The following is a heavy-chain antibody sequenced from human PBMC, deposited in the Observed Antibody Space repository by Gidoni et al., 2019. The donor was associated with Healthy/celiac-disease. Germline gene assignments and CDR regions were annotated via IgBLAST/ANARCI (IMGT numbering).Heavy chain of an antibody. Sequence: QLQLQEPGPVPATPSETLSLTCTASGGSLSSCSYYWGWVCQPPGKGLEWIGSIYYSGTTYYNPSLKSRVTISVDTSKDQFSLKLSCVTAADTAVYYCATLPPNCSGGSCYSYWGQGTLVTVSS. V-gene: IGHV4-39*01. CDR1: GGSLSSCSYY. CDR2: IYYSGTT. CDR3: ATLPPNCSGGSCYSY. J-gene: IGHJ4*02. D-gene: IGHD2-15*01.